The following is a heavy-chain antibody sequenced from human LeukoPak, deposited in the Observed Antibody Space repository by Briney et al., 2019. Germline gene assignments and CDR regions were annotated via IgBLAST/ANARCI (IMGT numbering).Heavy chain of an antibody. V-gene: IGHV3-7*01. CDR3: TRDYNYHAFDI. CDR1: GFTFSSSW. D-gene: IGHD3-16*01. Sequence: PGGSLRLSCEASGFTFSSSWMTWVRQSPMTGLEYLAIINQDGSVAECVDSVRGRFTISRDNTKNSLYLQMDSLRAEDTAVYYCTRDYNYHAFDIWGQGTRVTVSS. J-gene: IGHJ3*02. CDR2: INQDGSVA.